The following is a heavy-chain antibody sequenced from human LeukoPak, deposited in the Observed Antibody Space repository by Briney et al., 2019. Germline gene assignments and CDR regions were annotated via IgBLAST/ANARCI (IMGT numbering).Heavy chain of an antibody. Sequence: GGSLRLSCAASGFTFSSYWMSWVRQAPGKGLEWVANIKQDGSEKYYVDSVKGRFTISRDNAKSSLYLQMNSLRAEDTAVYYCARDLLVVAAPTDYWGQGTLVTVSS. D-gene: IGHD2-15*01. CDR1: GFTFSSYW. CDR2: IKQDGSEK. CDR3: ARDLLVVAAPTDY. V-gene: IGHV3-7*01. J-gene: IGHJ4*02.